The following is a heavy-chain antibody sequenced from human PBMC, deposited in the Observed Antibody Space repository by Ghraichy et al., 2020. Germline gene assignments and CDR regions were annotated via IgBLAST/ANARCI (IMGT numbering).Heavy chain of an antibody. CDR3: ARAGATEGYYGMDV. Sequence: GGSLRLSCAASGFTFSSYAMSWVRQAPGKRLEWVSAISGSGGSTYYADSVKGRFTISRDNSKNTLYLQMNSLRAEDTAVYYCARAGATEGYYGMDVWGQGTTVTVSS. D-gene: IGHD1-26*01. CDR1: GFTFSSYA. J-gene: IGHJ6*02. CDR2: ISGSGGST. V-gene: IGHV3-23*01.